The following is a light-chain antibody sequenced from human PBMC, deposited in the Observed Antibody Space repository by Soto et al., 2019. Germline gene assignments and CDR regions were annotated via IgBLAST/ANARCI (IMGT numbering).Light chain of an antibody. CDR2: DAS. Sequence: DIQMTQSPSSLPASVGDRVTITCQASQDISNYLNWYQQKLGKAPKLLIYDASNLETGVPSRFSGSGSGTDFTFTISSLQPEDIATYYCQQYDNLPLTFGGGTKVDIK. J-gene: IGKJ4*01. CDR1: QDISNY. V-gene: IGKV1-33*01. CDR3: QQYDNLPLT.